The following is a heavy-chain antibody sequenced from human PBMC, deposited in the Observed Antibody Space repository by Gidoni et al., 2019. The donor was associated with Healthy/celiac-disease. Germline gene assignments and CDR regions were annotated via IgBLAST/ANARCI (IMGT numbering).Heavy chain of an antibody. V-gene: IGHV3-48*02. CDR2: ISSSSSTI. D-gene: IGHD6-13*01. CDR1: GFTFSSYS. J-gene: IGHJ6*02. CDR3: AREMIAAAGTWGMDV. Sequence: EVQLVESGGGWVQPGGSLRLSCAASGFTFSSYSMNWVRQAPGKGLELVSYISSSSSTIYYADSVKGRFTISRDNAKNSLYLQMNSLRDEDTAVYYCAREMIAAAGTWGMDVWGQGTTVTVSS.